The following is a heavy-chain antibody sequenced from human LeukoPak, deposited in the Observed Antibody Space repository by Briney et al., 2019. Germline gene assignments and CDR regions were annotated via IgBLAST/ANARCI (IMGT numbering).Heavy chain of an antibody. CDR3: ARVDFWSGYSPFDY. J-gene: IGHJ4*02. D-gene: IGHD3-3*01. CDR2: IYYSGST. V-gene: IGHV4-30-4*08. Sequence: SQTLSLTCTVSGGSISSGDYYWRWIRQPPGKGLEWLGYIYYSGSTYYNPSLKSRVTISVDTSKNQFSLKLSSVTAADTAVYYCARVDFWSGYSPFDYWGQGTLVTVSS. CDR1: GGSISSGDYY.